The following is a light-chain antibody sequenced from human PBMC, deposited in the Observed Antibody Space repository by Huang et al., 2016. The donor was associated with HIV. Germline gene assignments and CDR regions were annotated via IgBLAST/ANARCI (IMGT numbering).Light chain of an antibody. J-gene: IGKJ3*01. Sequence: EIVLTQSPGTLSLYPGERATLSCRASQSVGIYLSWSQQKPGQAPRLLSYGASTRVTGIPDRFSGGGSGTDFTLIISRLGPEDFAVYYCQQYERPPDTFGPGTKVNIK. CDR3: QQYERPPDT. V-gene: IGKV3-20*01. CDR1: QSVGIY. CDR2: GAS.